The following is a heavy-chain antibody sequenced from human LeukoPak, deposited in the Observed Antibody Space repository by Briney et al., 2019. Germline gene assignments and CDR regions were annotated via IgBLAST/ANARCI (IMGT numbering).Heavy chain of an antibody. V-gene: IGHV4-61*01. CDR1: GGSISSSSYY. D-gene: IGHD3-22*01. CDR2: IYYSGST. J-gene: IGHJ4*02. Sequence: SETLSLTCTVSGGSISSSSYYWSWIRQPPGKGLEWIGYIYYSGSTNYNPSLKSRVTISVDTSKNQFSLKLSSVTAADTAVYYCAGELIHDSSGYYQFFDYWGQGTLVTVSS. CDR3: AGELIHDSSGYYQFFDY.